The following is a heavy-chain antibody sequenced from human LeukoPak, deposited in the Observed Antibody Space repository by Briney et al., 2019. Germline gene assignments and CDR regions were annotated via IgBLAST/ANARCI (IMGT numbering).Heavy chain of an antibody. CDR2: IYTSGST. D-gene: IGHD6-13*01. CDR3: ARGYSSRIDY. J-gene: IGHJ4*02. Sequence: TSETLSLTGTVSGGSFSSYYWSWIRQPAGKGLEWIGRIYTSGSTNYNPSLKSRVTMSVDTSKNQFSLKLSSVTAADTAVYYCARGYSSRIDYWGQGTLVTVSS. CDR1: GGSFSSYY. V-gene: IGHV4-4*07.